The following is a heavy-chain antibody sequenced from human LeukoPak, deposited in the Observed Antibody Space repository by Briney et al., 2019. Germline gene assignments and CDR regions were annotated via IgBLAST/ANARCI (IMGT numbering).Heavy chain of an antibody. CDR2: IKQDGSEK. V-gene: IGHV3-7*01. CDR3: VRDRPTEVGGPRAFDI. Sequence: GGSLRLSCAASGFTFISYWLTWVRQAPGKGLQWVANIKQDGSEKYCLDSVNGRFFISRDNAKNSLSLQMNRLRVEDTAVYYCVRDRPTEVGGPRAFDIWGQGTMVTVSS. J-gene: IGHJ3*02. D-gene: IGHD3-16*01. CDR1: GFTFISYW.